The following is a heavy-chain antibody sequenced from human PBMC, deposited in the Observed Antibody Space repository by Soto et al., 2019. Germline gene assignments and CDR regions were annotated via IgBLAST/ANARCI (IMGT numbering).Heavy chain of an antibody. CDR3: ARVGSSAYYYYYGMDV. D-gene: IGHD6-25*01. Sequence: GESLKISCKGSGYSFTSYWISWVRQMPGKGLEWMGRIDPSDSYTNYSPSFQGHVTISADKSISTAYLQWSSLKASDTAMYYCARVGSSAYYYYYGMDVWGQGTTVTVSS. CDR1: GYSFTSYW. V-gene: IGHV5-10-1*01. CDR2: IDPSDSYT. J-gene: IGHJ6*02.